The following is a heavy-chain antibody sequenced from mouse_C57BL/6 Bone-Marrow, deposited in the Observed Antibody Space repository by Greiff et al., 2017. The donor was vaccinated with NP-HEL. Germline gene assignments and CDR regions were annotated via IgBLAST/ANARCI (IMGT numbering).Heavy chain of an antibody. CDR1: GYTFTSYW. Sequence: QVQLQQPGAELVKPGASVKLSCKASGYTFTSYWMNWVKQRPGQGLEWIGMIHPNSGSTNYNEKFKSKATLTVDKSSSTAYMQLSSLTSEDSAVYYCASDYYYGSSPWFAYWGQGTLVTVSA. J-gene: IGHJ3*01. CDR3: ASDYYYGSSPWFAY. V-gene: IGHV1-64*01. CDR2: IHPNSGST. D-gene: IGHD1-1*01.